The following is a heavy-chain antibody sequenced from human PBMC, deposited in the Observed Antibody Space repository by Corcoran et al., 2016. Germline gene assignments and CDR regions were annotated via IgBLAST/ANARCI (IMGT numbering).Heavy chain of an antibody. D-gene: IGHD6-13*01. J-gene: IGHJ6*02. CDR3: ARDRSWYGGYYYGMDV. V-gene: IGHV3-33*01. Sequence: QVQLVESGGGVVQPGRSLRLSCAASGFTFSSYGMHWGRQAPGKGLEWVAVIWYDGSNKYYADSVKGRFTISRDNSKNTLYLQMNSLRAEDTAVYYCARDRSWYGGYYYGMDVWGQGTTVTVSS. CDR1: GFTFSSYG. CDR2: IWYDGSNK.